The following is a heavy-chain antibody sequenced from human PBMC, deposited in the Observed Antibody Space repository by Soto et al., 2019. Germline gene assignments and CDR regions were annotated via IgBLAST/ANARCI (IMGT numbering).Heavy chain of an antibody. CDR3: ARDGKYCSGGSCYGNFDY. D-gene: IGHD2-15*01. J-gene: IGHJ4*02. Sequence: EVELVESGGGLVQPGRSLRLSCAASGFTFSSYSMNWVRQAPGKGLEWVSSISSSSSYIYYADSVKGRFTISRDNAKNSLYLQMNSLRAEDTAVYYCARDGKYCSGGSCYGNFDYWGQGTLVTVSS. V-gene: IGHV3-21*02. CDR1: GFTFSSYS. CDR2: ISSSSSYI.